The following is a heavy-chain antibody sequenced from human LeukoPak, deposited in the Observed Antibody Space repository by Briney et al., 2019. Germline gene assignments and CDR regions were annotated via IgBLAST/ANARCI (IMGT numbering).Heavy chain of an antibody. Sequence: GGSLRLSCAASGFTFSSYSMNWVRQAPGKGLEWVSSISSSSSYIYYADSVKGRFTISRDNAKNSLYLQMNSLRAEDTAVYYCGRDLPTVTSIDYWGQGTLVTVSS. CDR3: GRDLPTVTSIDY. V-gene: IGHV3-21*01. CDR1: GFTFSSYS. J-gene: IGHJ4*02. CDR2: ISSSSSYI. D-gene: IGHD4-17*01.